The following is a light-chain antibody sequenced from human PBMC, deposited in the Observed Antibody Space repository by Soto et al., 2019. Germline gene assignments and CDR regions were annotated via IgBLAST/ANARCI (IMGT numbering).Light chain of an antibody. CDR3: ASWDDSLSGWV. V-gene: IGLV1-47*01. CDR2: RNN. J-gene: IGLJ3*02. Sequence: QSVLPQPPSASATPGQSVTISCSGSSSNVGSNYVSWYQQIPGTAPKLLIYRNNQRPSGVPDRFSGSKSGTSASLAISGLRSEDEADYYCASWDDSLSGWVFGGGTKLTVL. CDR1: SSNVGSNY.